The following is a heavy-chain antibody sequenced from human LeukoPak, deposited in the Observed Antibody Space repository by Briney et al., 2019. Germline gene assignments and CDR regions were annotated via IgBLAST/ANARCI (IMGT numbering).Heavy chain of an antibody. CDR1: GYTFTSYG. Sequence: ASVKVSCKASGYTFTSYGISWVRRAPGQGLECMGWISAYNGNTNYAQKLQGRVTMTTDTSTSTAYMELRSLRSDDTAVYYCAGHYDFWSGYYALDYWGQGTLVTVSS. J-gene: IGHJ4*02. CDR2: ISAYNGNT. D-gene: IGHD3-3*01. CDR3: AGHYDFWSGYYALDY. V-gene: IGHV1-18*01.